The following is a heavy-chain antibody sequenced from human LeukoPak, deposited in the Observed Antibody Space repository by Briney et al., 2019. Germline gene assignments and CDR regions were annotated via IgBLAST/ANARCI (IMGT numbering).Heavy chain of an antibody. Sequence: ASVKVSCKASGGTFSSYAISWVRQAPGQGLEWMGRINPNSSGTNYAQKFQGRVTMTRDTSISTAYMELSRLRSDDTAVYYCARGYCSGGSCYSVENWFDPWGQGTLVTVSS. V-gene: IGHV1-2*06. CDR1: GGTFSSYA. CDR3: ARGYCSGGSCYSVENWFDP. D-gene: IGHD2-15*01. J-gene: IGHJ5*02. CDR2: INPNSSGT.